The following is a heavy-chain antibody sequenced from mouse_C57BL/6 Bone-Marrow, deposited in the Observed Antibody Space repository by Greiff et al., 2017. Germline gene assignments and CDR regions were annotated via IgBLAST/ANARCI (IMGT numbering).Heavy chain of an antibody. CDR2: ISSGSSTI. J-gene: IGHJ4*01. V-gene: IGHV5-17*01. Sequence: EVQRVESGGGLVKPGGSLKLSCAASGFTFSDYGMHWVRQAPEKGLEWVAYISSGSSTIYYADTVKGRFTISRDNARNTLFLQMTSLRSEDTAMYYCAREYYGPYYYAMDYWGQGTSVTVSS. D-gene: IGHD1-2*01. CDR3: AREYYGPYYYAMDY. CDR1: GFTFSDYG.